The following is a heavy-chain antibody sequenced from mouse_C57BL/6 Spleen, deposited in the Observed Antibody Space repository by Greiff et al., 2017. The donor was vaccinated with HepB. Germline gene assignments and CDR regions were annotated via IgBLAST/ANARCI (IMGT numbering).Heavy chain of an antibody. Sequence: VQLQQPGAELVKPGASVKLSCKASGYTFTSYWMHWVKQRPGQGLEWIGMIHPNSGSTNYNEKFKSKATLTVDKSSSTAYMQLSSLTSEDSAVYYCAGDYDDVNWYFDVWGTGTTVTVSS. J-gene: IGHJ1*03. CDR3: AGDYDDVNWYFDV. CDR2: IHPNSGST. V-gene: IGHV1-64*01. CDR1: GYTFTSYW. D-gene: IGHD2-4*01.